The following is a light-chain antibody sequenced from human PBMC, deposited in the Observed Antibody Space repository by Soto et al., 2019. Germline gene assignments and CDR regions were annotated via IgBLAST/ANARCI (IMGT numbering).Light chain of an antibody. Sequence: DIQMTQSPSTLSASVRDRVTITCRASQSISNWLAWYQQKPGEAPKLLIYKASSLESGVPSRFSGSGSGTEFTLTISSLQPDDFATYYCQQYSNKPWTFGQGTKVEIK. CDR1: QSISNW. CDR3: QQYSNKPWT. V-gene: IGKV1-5*03. J-gene: IGKJ1*01. CDR2: KAS.